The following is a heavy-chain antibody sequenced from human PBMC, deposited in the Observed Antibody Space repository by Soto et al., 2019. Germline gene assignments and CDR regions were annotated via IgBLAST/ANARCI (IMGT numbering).Heavy chain of an antibody. D-gene: IGHD3-3*01. CDR1: GFTVSSNY. V-gene: IGHV3-53*01. CDR3: ARAPRRITHHYYYYGMDV. CDR2: IYSGGST. Sequence: GGSLRLSCAASGFTVSSNYMSWVRQAPGKGLEWVSVIYSGGSTYYADSVKGRFTISRDDSKNTLYLQMNSLRAEDTAVYYCARAPRRITHHYYYYGMDVWGQGTTVTVSS. J-gene: IGHJ6*02.